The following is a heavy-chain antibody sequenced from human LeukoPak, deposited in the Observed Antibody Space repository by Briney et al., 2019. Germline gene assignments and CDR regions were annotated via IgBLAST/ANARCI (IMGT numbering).Heavy chain of an antibody. Sequence: GGSLRLSCAASGFTFSSYAMSWVRQAPGKGLEWVSGISGTGGSTYYADSVKGRFSISRDNANNSLFLQMNSLRGDDTALYYCARVGLLVNGAFDIWGQGTMVTVAS. V-gene: IGHV3-23*01. CDR2: ISGTGGST. D-gene: IGHD2-8*01. CDR1: GFTFSSYA. CDR3: ARVGLLVNGAFDI. J-gene: IGHJ3*02.